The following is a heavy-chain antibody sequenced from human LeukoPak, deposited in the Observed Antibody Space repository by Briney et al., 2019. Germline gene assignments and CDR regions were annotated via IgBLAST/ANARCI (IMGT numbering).Heavy chain of an antibody. V-gene: IGHV4-38-2*02. J-gene: IGHJ4*02. Sequence: PSETLSLTCTVSGYSISSGYYWGWIRQPPGKGLEWIGSIYHSGSTYYNPSLKSRVTISVDTFKNQFSLKLSSVTAADTAVYYCASLYGDSPDPFDYWGQGTLVTVSS. CDR3: ASLYGDSPDPFDY. D-gene: IGHD4-17*01. CDR1: GYSISSGYY. CDR2: IYHSGST.